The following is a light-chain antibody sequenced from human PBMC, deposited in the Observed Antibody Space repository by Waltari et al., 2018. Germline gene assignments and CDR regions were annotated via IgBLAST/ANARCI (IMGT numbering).Light chain of an antibody. CDR3: MQGIHLYT. Sequence: DIVMTQTPLSLSVTPGQPASISCKSSQSLLHSVGKTYLYWYLQKPGQSPQLLFYEVSSRFSGVAARFSGGGSGTDFTLKISRVEAEDVGVYYCMQGIHLYTFGQGTKLEIK. CDR1: QSLLHSVGKTY. CDR2: EVS. J-gene: IGKJ2*01. V-gene: IGKV2-29*03.